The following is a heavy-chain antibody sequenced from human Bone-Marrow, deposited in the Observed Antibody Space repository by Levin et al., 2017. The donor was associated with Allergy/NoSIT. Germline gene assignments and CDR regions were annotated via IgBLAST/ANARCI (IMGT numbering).Heavy chain of an antibody. D-gene: IGHD5-12*01. J-gene: IGHJ4*02. CDR1: GFTFSSYA. CDR2: ISGSGGST. Sequence: GGSLRLSCAASGFTFSSYAMSWVRQAPGKGLEWVSAISGSGGSTYYADSVKGRFTISRDNSKNTLYLQMNSLRAEDTAVYYCANIRGYSGYDGFSYFDYWGQGTLVTVSS. V-gene: IGHV3-23*01. CDR3: ANIRGYSGYDGFSYFDY.